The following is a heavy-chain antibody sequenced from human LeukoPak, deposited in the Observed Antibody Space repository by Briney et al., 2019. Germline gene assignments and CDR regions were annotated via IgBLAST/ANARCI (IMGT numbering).Heavy chain of an antibody. CDR2: INPNSGGT. Sequence: ASVKVSCKASGYTFTGYYMHWVRQAPGQGLEWMGWINPNSGGTNYAQKFQGRVTMTRDTSISTAYMELSRLRSADTAVYYCATTKLVRGAFDIWGQGTMVTVSS. V-gene: IGHV1-2*02. D-gene: IGHD6-13*01. CDR3: ATTKLVRGAFDI. CDR1: GYTFTGYY. J-gene: IGHJ3*02.